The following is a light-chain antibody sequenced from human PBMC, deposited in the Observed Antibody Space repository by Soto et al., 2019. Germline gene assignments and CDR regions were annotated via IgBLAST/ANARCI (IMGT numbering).Light chain of an antibody. Sequence: EIVMTQSPATLSVSPGERATLSCRASQSVSSNLAWYQQKPGQAPSLLIYGASTRATGTPARFSGSGSGTEFTLTISSLQSEDFAVYYCQQYSNWPPITFGQGTRLEI. CDR1: QSVSSN. CDR2: GAS. CDR3: QQYSNWPPIT. V-gene: IGKV3-15*01. J-gene: IGKJ5*01.